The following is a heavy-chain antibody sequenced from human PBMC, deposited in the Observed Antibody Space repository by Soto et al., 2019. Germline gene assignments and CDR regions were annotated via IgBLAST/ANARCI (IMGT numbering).Heavy chain of an antibody. CDR3: THHPLYYDILTGPQDAFDI. CDR2: IRSKAYGGTT. CDR1: GFTFGGYA. J-gene: IGHJ3*02. V-gene: IGHV3-49*03. D-gene: IGHD3-9*01. Sequence: HPGGSLRLSCTASGFTFGGYAMSWFRQAPGKGLEWVGFIRSKAYGGTTEYAASVKGRFTISRDDSKSIAYLQMNSLKTEDTAVYYCTHHPLYYDILTGPQDAFDIWGQGTMVTVSS.